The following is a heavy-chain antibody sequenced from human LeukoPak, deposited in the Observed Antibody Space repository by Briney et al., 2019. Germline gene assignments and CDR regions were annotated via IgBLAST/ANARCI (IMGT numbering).Heavy chain of an antibody. CDR3: ARGPIAVATYYYYYMDV. V-gene: IGHV3-48*03. CDR2: INSSGSTI. J-gene: IGHJ6*03. Sequence: GGSLRPSCPASGFTFSSYEMNWVRQPPGKGLDGVSYINSSGSTIYYADSVKGRFTISRDNAKNSLYLQMNSLRAEDTAVYYCARGPIAVATYYYYYMDVWGKGTTFTISS. CDR1: GFTFSSYE. D-gene: IGHD6-19*01.